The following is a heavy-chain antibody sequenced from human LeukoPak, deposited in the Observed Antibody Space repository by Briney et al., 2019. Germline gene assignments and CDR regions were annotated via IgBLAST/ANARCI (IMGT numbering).Heavy chain of an antibody. CDR2: INHSGST. D-gene: IGHD2-15*01. CDR1: GGSFSGYY. J-gene: IGHJ5*02. V-gene: IGHV4-34*01. CDR3: ARVRGSSWYLGEENWFDP. Sequence: SETLSLTCAVYGGSFSGYYWSWIRQPPGKGLEWIGEINHSGSTNYNPSLKSRVTISVDTSKNQFSLKLSSVTAADTAVYYCARVRGSSWYLGEENWFDPWGQGTLVTVSS.